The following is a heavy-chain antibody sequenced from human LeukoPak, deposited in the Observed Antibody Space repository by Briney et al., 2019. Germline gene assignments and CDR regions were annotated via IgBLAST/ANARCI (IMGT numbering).Heavy chain of an antibody. D-gene: IGHD6-19*01. CDR3: ARGGESRAVAVTGIGY. V-gene: IGHV3-74*01. CDR2: INTDGSST. Sequence: GGSLRLSCAASGFTFSTYWMHWIRQAPGKGLVWVSRINTDGSSTSYADSVKGRFTISRDNAKNTPYLQMNSLRAEDTAVYYCARGGESRAVAVTGIGYWGQGTLVTVSS. J-gene: IGHJ4*02. CDR1: GFTFSTYW.